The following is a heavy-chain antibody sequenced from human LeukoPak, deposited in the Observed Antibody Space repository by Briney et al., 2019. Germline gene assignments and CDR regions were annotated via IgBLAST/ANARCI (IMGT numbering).Heavy chain of an antibody. Sequence: GGSLRLSCAASGFTFSSYSMNWVRQAPGKGLEWVSYSSSSSSTIYYADSVKGRFTISRDNAKNSLYLQMNSLRAEDTAVYYCARDLGGSYSPDYYYYYYMDVWGKGTTVTVSS. J-gene: IGHJ6*03. V-gene: IGHV3-48*01. CDR3: ARDLGGSYSPDYYYYYYMDV. CDR2: SSSSSSTI. D-gene: IGHD1-26*01. CDR1: GFTFSSYS.